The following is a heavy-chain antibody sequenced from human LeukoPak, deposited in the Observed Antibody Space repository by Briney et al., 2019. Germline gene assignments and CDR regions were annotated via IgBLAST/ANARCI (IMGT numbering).Heavy chain of an antibody. D-gene: IGHD2-15*01. V-gene: IGHV3-48*01. CDR2: ISSSSSTI. J-gene: IGHJ4*02. Sequence: PGGSLRLSCAASGFTFSSYSMNWVRQAPGKGLEWVSYISSSSSTIYYADSVKGRFTISRDNAKNSLYLQMHSLRAEDTAVYYCVRDNPRCCGVVPANIDDYCGQGTLVTVSS. CDR3: VRDNPRCCGVVPANIDDY. CDR1: GFTFSSYS.